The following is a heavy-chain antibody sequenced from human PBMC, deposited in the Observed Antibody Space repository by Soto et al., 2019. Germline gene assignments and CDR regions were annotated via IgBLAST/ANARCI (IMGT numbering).Heavy chain of an antibody. CDR2: IWYDGSNK. V-gene: IGHV3-33*01. CDR1: GFTFSSYG. CDR3: ARDVRYCSSTSCYGGVDGGYFDY. J-gene: IGHJ4*02. D-gene: IGHD2-2*01. Sequence: GGSLRLSCAASGFTFSSYGMHWVRQAPGKGLEWVAVIWYDGSNKYYADSVKGRFTISRDNSKNTLYLQMNSLRAEDTAVYYCARDVRYCSSTSCYGGVDGGYFDYWGQGTLVTVSS.